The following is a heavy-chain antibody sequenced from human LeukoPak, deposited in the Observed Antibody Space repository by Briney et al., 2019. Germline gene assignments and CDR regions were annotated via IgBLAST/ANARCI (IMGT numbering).Heavy chain of an antibody. CDR3: ARVGQWLVENDWFDP. D-gene: IGHD6-19*01. V-gene: IGHV1-2*02. CDR2: INPNSGDT. J-gene: IGHJ5*02. Sequence: GASVKVSCKASDYTFTAYYVHWVRQAPGQGLEWMGWINPNSGDTNFAQNFQGRVTMTRDTSISTVYMELSRLRSDDTAVYYCARVGQWLVENDWFDPWGQGTLVTVSS. CDR1: DYTFTAYY.